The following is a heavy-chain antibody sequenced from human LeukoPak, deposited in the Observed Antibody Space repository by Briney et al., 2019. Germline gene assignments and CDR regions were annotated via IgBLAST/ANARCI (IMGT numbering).Heavy chain of an antibody. J-gene: IGHJ3*02. V-gene: IGHV4-61*09. CDR1: GGSISSGSYY. D-gene: IGHD3-22*01. Sequence: SETLSLTCTASGGSISSGSYYWSWIRQPAGKGLEWIGHIYTSGSTNYNPSLTSRVTISVDTSKNQFSLKLSSVTAADTAVYYCARRPASNYYDTSAAFDIWGQGTMVTVSS. CDR3: ARRPASNYYDTSAAFDI. CDR2: IYTSGST.